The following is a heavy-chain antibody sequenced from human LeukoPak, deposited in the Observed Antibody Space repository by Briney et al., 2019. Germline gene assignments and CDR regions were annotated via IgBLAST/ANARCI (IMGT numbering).Heavy chain of an antibody. CDR1: GFTVSSNY. Sequence: GGSLRLSCAASGFTVSSNYMSWVRQAPGEGLELVSVIYSGGSTYYADSVKGRFTIPRDNSKNTLYLQMNSLRAEDTAVYYRARGTTVTTTGGDYWGQGTLVTVSS. CDR3: ARGTTVTTTGGDY. V-gene: IGHV3-66*01. J-gene: IGHJ4*02. D-gene: IGHD4-17*01. CDR2: IYSGGST.